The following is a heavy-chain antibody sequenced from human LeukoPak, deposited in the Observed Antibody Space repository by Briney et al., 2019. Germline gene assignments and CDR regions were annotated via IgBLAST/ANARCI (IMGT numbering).Heavy chain of an antibody. CDR3: ARGSPGYGSYSA. Sequence: GGSLRLSCAASEFTFSRYWMSWVRQAPGRGLEWVGNIKEDGSREYYADSVKGRFTISRDNAKNSLYLQINSLRVEDTAVYYCARGSPGYGSYSAWGQGTLVTVSS. V-gene: IGHV3-7*01. D-gene: IGHD6-6*01. CDR1: EFTFSRYW. CDR2: IKEDGSRE. J-gene: IGHJ5*02.